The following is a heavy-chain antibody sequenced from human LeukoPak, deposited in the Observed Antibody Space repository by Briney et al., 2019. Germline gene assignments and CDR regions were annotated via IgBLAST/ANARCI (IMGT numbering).Heavy chain of an antibody. V-gene: IGHV3-43*01. CDR2: ISWDGVST. Sequence: PGGSLRLSCAASGFTFDDYTMHWVRQAPGKGLEWVPLISWDGVSTHYAGSVKGRFTISRDNNKNSLYLQMNGLRTEDTALYYCAKGRSGWYVLDYWGQGTLVTVSS. CDR3: AKGRSGWYVLDY. J-gene: IGHJ4*02. CDR1: GFTFDDYT. D-gene: IGHD6-19*01.